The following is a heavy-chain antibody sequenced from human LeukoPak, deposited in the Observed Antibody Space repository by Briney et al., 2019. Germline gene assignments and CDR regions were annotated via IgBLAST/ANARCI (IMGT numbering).Heavy chain of an antibody. D-gene: IGHD4-11*01. CDR3: ARLAVTTKYYYSYYYMDV. V-gene: IGHV1-2*02. Sequence: ASVKVSCKASGYIFTGYYIHWVRQAPGQGLEWMGWINPNSGGTNYAQKFQGRVTMTRDTSISTAYMELSRLRSDDTAVYYCARLAVTTKYYYSYYYMDVWGKGTTVTVSS. CDR2: INPNSGGT. J-gene: IGHJ6*03. CDR1: GYIFTGYY.